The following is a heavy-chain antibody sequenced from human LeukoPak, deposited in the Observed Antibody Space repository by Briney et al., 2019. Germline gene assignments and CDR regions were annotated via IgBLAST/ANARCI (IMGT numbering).Heavy chain of an antibody. CDR2: IYYCGST. J-gene: IGHJ5*02. CDR3: ARVSGWYWFDP. Sequence: TETLSLTCSVCGGSIRRYYWSWIRQPPGKGREWMGYIYYCGSTNYHPSLKSRVTISVDTSKIQFSLKLSSVTAADTAMYYCARVSGWYWFDPWGQGTLVTVSS. D-gene: IGHD6-19*01. V-gene: IGHV4-59*01. CDR1: GGSIRRYY.